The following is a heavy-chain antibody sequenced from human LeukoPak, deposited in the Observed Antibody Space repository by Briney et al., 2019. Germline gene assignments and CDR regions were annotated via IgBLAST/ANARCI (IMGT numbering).Heavy chain of an antibody. J-gene: IGHJ4*01. D-gene: IGHD3-16*01. CDR2: IRYDGSNK. CDR1: GFTFSSYG. CDR3: MNSLRAEDTAVHYCAKYRGSASAPTYF. V-gene: IGHV3-30*02. Sequence: GGSLRLSCAASGFTFSSYGMHWVRQAPGKGLEWVAFIRYDGSNKYYADSVKGRFTISRDNSNNTLYLQMNSLRVEDTAVYLQMNSLRAEDTAVHYCAKYRGSASAPTYF.